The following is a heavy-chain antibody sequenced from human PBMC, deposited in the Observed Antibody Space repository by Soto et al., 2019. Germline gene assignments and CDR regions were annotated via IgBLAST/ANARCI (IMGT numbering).Heavy chain of an antibody. Sequence: GGSLRLSCAASGFTFSSYAMSWVRQAPGKGLEWVSAISGSGGSTYYADSVKGRFTISRDNSKNTLYLQMNSLRAEDTAVYYCAKVGFTRGLNAHYDFWSGYDAFDIWGQGTMVTVSS. D-gene: IGHD3-3*01. CDR3: AKVGFTRGLNAHYDFWSGYDAFDI. CDR1: GFTFSSYA. V-gene: IGHV3-23*01. CDR2: ISGSGGST. J-gene: IGHJ3*02.